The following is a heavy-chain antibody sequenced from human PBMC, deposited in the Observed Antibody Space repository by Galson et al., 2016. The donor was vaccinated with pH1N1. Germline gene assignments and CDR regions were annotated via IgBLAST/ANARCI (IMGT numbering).Heavy chain of an antibody. J-gene: IGHJ3*02. D-gene: IGHD4-17*01. V-gene: IGHV5-51*01. Sequence: QSGAEVKKPGESLKISCKGSGYRFSSSWIGCVRQMPGKGLEWMGILYLGASLIRYRPSFQGQVTISADKSVNIVYLEWGSLKASDTAMYYCARQNDYGDYRGDALDIWGQGTMVTVSS. CDR2: LYLGASLI. CDR3: ARQNDYGDYRGDALDI. CDR1: GYRFSSSW.